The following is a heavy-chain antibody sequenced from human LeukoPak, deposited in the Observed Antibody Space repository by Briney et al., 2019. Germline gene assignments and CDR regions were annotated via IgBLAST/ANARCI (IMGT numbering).Heavy chain of an antibody. CDR3: ATVAGDCSGGRCYLLRFDY. J-gene: IGHJ4*02. V-gene: IGHV3-7*01. CDR1: GFTFSNYW. D-gene: IGHD2-15*01. Sequence: GGSLRLSCSASGFTFSNYWMSWVRQAPGKGLEWVANIKLDGSEKDYVDSVKGRFTISRDNAKNSLYLQMNSLRGDDTAVYYCATVAGDCSGGRCYLLRFDYWGQGTLVTVSS. CDR2: IKLDGSEK.